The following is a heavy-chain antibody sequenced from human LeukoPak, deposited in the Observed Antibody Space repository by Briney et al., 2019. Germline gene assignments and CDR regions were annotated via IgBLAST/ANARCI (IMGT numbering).Heavy chain of an antibody. CDR2: INPNSGGT. CDR3: AREAQLWFRGGPRNWFDP. J-gene: IGHJ5*02. CDR1: GYTFTGYY. V-gene: IGHV1-2*02. D-gene: IGHD5-18*01. Sequence: GASVKVSCKASGYTFTGYYMHWVRQAPGQGLEWMGWINPNSGGTDYAQKFQGRVTMTRDTSISTAYMELSRLRSDDTAVYYCAREAQLWFRGGPRNWFDPWGQGTLVTVSS.